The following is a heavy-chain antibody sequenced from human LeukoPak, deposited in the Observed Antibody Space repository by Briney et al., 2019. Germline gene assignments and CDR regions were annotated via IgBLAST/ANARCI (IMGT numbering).Heavy chain of an antibody. D-gene: IGHD6-13*01. CDR2: ISSNGGST. V-gene: IGHV3-64D*06. CDR1: GFTFSSHA. J-gene: IGHJ4*02. Sequence: GGSLRLSCSASGFTFSSHAMHWVRQAPGKGLEYVSAISSNGGSTYYADSVKGRFTISRDNSKNTLYLQMSSLRAEDTAVYYCVKDRARGIAAAGSGDYWGQGTLVTVSS. CDR3: VKDRARGIAAAGSGDY.